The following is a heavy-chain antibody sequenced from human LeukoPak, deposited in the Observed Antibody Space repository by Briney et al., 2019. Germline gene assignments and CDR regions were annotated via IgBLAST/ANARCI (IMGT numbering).Heavy chain of an antibody. CDR2: IHDTGST. V-gene: IGHV4-59*08. Sequence: TSETLSLTCTVSGGSISTYYWSWIRQSPGKGLDWIGYIHDTGSTNYNPSLKSRVSISVDRSKSQFSLHLSSVTAADTAVYFCARVEPYSYYFGMDVWGRGNTVTVSS. CDR3: ARVEPYSYYFGMDV. D-gene: IGHD1-26*01. CDR1: GGSISTYY. J-gene: IGHJ6*02.